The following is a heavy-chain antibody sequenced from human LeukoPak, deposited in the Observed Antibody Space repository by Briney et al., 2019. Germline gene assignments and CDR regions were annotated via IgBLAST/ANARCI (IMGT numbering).Heavy chain of an antibody. V-gene: IGHV1-18*01. CDR2: ISAYNGNT. D-gene: IGHD3-22*01. CDR1: GYIFTSYG. Sequence: ASVKVSCKASGYIFTSYGSSWVRQAPGQGLEWMGWISAYNGNTNYAQKLQGRVTMTTDTSTSTAYMELRSLRSDDTAVYYCARDEYYYDSSGYSLFDYWGQGTLVTVSS. CDR3: ARDEYYYDSSGYSLFDY. J-gene: IGHJ4*02.